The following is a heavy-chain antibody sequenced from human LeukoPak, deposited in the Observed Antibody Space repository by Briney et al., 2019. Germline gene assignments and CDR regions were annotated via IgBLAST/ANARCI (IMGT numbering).Heavy chain of an antibody. CDR2: ISSSSSYI. CDR3: ARVRSLKYSGSSGAGAFDI. CDR1: GFTFSSYS. D-gene: IGHD1-26*01. J-gene: IGHJ3*02. V-gene: IGHV3-21*01. Sequence: PGGSLRLSCAASGFTFSSYSMNWVRQAPGKGLEWVSSISSSSSYIYYADSVKGRFTISRDNAKNSLYLQMNSLRAEDTAVYYCARVRSLKYSGSSGAGAFDIWGQGTMVTVSS.